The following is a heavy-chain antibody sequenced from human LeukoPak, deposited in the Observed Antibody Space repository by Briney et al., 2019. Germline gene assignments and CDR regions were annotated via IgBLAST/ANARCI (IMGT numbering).Heavy chain of an antibody. CDR1: GFTVSSNY. J-gene: IGHJ4*02. CDR3: ARERGVSHPFDY. D-gene: IGHD2-21*01. V-gene: IGHV3-30*03. Sequence: GGSLRLSCAASGFTVSSNYMSWVRQAPGKGLEWVAVISYDESDKYYADSVKGRFTISRDNARNTLYLQMNSLRAEDTAVYYCARERGVSHPFDYWGQGTLVTVSS. CDR2: ISYDESDK.